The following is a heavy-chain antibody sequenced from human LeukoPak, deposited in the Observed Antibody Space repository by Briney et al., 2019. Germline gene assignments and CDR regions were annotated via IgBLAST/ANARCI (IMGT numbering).Heavy chain of an antibody. D-gene: IGHD1-26*01. V-gene: IGHV3-9*01. Sequence: GRSLRLSCAASGFTFDDYAMHWVRQAPGKGLEWVSGISWNSGSIGYADSVKGRFTISRDNAKNSLYLQMNSLRAEDTALYYCAKDYKGSGSIHGGFDYWGQGTLVTVSS. CDR2: ISWNSGSI. CDR3: AKDYKGSGSIHGGFDY. CDR1: GFTFDDYA. J-gene: IGHJ4*02.